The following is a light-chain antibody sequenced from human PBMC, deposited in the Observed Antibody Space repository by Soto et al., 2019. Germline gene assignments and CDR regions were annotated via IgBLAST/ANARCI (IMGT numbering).Light chain of an antibody. CDR3: QQRSNWPIT. CDR2: DAS. CDR1: QRVSSY. V-gene: IGKV3-11*01. Sequence: EIVLTQSPATLSLSPGERATLSCRASQRVSSYLAWYQQKPGQAPRLLIYDASNMATGIPARFSGSGSGTDFTLTISSLEPEDFAVYYCQQRSNWPITFGQGTRLEIK. J-gene: IGKJ5*01.